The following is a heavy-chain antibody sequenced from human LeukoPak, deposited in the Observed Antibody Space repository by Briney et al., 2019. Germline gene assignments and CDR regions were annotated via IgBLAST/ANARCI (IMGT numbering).Heavy chain of an antibody. V-gene: IGHV1-69*01. D-gene: IGHD3-22*01. Sequence: SVKVSCKASGGTFSSYAISWVRQAPGQGLEWMGGMIPIFGTANYAQKFQGRVTITADESTSTAYMELSSLRSEDTAVYYCARDSGIVVDLGSEYYFDYWGQGTLVTVSS. CDR1: GGTFSSYA. CDR2: MIPIFGTA. CDR3: ARDSGIVVDLGSEYYFDY. J-gene: IGHJ4*02.